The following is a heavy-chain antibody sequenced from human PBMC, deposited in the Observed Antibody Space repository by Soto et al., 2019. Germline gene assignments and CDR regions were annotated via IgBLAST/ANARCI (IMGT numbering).Heavy chain of an antibody. CDR2: MNPNSGNT. D-gene: IGHD5-12*01. CDR3: ARGPDVDIVATNDAFDI. CDR1: GYTFTSYD. J-gene: IGHJ3*02. V-gene: IGHV1-8*01. Sequence: ASVKVSCKASGYTFTSYDINWVRQATGQGLEWMGWMNPNSGNTGYAQKFQGRVTMTRNTSISTAYMELSSLRSEDTAVYYCARGPDVDIVATNDAFDIWGQGTMVTVSS.